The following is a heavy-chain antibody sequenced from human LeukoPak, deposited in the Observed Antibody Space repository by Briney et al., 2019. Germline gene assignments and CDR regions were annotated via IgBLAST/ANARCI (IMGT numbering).Heavy chain of an antibody. J-gene: IGHJ6*03. CDR1: GFTFSSYW. CDR2: INTDGSST. D-gene: IGHD2-2*01. V-gene: IGHV3-74*01. Sequence: GGSLRLSCAASGFTFSSYWMHWVRQAPGKGLVWVSRINTDGSSTSYADSVKGRFTISRDNAKNTLYLQMNSLRAEDTAVYYCARAGIVVVPAAYYYYYMDVWGKGTTVTVSS. CDR3: ARAGIVVVPAAYYYYYMDV.